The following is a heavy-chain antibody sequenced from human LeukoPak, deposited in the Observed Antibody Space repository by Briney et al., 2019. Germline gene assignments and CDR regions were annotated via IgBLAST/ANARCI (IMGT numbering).Heavy chain of an antibody. CDR1: EFTFSSYT. Sequence: PGGSLRLSCAASEFTFSSYTMSWVRQAPGKGLEWVSSISSSSTFIYYADSVKGRFTISRDNSKNTLYLQMNSLRAEDTAVYYCAKDTVKVSTIRRVPHYMDVWGKGTTVTISS. J-gene: IGHJ6*03. V-gene: IGHV3-21*01. D-gene: IGHD5/OR15-5a*01. CDR3: AKDTVKVSTIRRVPHYMDV. CDR2: ISSSSTFI.